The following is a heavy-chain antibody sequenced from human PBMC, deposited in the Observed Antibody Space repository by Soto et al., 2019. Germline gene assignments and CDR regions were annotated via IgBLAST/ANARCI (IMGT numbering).Heavy chain of an antibody. V-gene: IGHV1-69*13. CDR2: IIPIFGTA. J-gene: IGHJ6*02. CDR1: GGTFSSYA. CDR3: ARSFGVVIIGYYGMDV. D-gene: IGHD3-3*01. Sequence: ASVKVSCKASGGTFSSYAISWVRQAPGQGLEWMGGIIPIFGTANYAQKFQGRVTITADESTSTAYMELSSLRSEDTAVYYCARSFGVVIIGYYGMDVWGQGTTVTVSS.